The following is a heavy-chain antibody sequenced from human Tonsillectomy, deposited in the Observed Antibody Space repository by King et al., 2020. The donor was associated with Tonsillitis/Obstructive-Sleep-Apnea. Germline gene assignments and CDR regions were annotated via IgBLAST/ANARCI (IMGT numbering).Heavy chain of an antibody. CDR1: GYTFTSYY. Sequence: HVQLVESGAEVKKPGASVKVSCKASGYTFTSYYMHWVRQAPGQGLEWMGIINPSGGSTSYAQKFQGRVTMTRYTSTSTVYMELKSLGSEDTAVYYCASLGYCSGGSCYSRPYYMDVWGKGTTVTVSS. CDR3: ASLGYCSGGSCYSRPYYMDV. CDR2: INPSGGST. D-gene: IGHD2-15*01. V-gene: IGHV1-46*01. J-gene: IGHJ6*03.